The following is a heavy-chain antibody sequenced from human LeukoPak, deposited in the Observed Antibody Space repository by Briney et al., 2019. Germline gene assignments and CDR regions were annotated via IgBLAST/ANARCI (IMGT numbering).Heavy chain of an antibody. J-gene: IGHJ4*02. CDR1: GFIFSNYD. V-gene: IGHV3-21*01. Sequence: PGGSLRLSCAASGFIFSNYDMDWVRQAPGKGLEWVSSISSRSSYISYADSVKGRFTISRDNAKNSLYLQMNSLRVEDTAVYYCGRDLNDLWVAKIDYWGQGTLVTVSS. D-gene: IGHD2-8*01. CDR2: ISSRSSYI. CDR3: GRDLNDLWVAKIDY.